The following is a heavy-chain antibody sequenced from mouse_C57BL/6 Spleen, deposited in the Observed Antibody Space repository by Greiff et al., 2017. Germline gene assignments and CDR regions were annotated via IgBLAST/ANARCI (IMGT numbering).Heavy chain of an antibody. D-gene: IGHD5-5*01. V-gene: IGHV3-8*01. CDR3: ARHRGDYLMDY. CDR1: GYSITSDS. Sequence: EVHLVESGPGLAKPSQTLSLTCSVTGYSITSDSWNWIRKFPGNTLEYMGYISYSGSTYYTPSTKSRISITRATAKNQYYLQLNSVTTEDTATYYCARHRGDYLMDYWGQGTSVTVSS. CDR2: ISYSGST. J-gene: IGHJ4*01.